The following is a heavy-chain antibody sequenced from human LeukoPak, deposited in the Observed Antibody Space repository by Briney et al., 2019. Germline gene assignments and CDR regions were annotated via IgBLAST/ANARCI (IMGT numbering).Heavy chain of an antibody. CDR2: ISGDGGST. CDR3: AKERPGDYDDSHLDY. V-gene: IGHV3-43*02. CDR1: GFTFDDYA. D-gene: IGHD4-17*01. Sequence: AGGSLRLSCAASGFTFDDYAMHWVRQAPGKGLEWVSLISGDGGSTYYADSVKGRFTISRDNSKNSLYLQMNSLRTEDTALYYCAKERPGDYDDSHLDYWGQGTLVTVSS. J-gene: IGHJ4*02.